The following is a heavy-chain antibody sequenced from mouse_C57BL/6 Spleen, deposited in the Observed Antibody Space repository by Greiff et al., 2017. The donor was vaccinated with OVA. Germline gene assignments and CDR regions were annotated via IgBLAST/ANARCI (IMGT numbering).Heavy chain of an antibody. CDR2: IDPSDSYT. D-gene: IGHD6-2*01. J-gene: IGHJ3*01. CDR1: GYTFTSYW. Sequence: VQLQQPGAELVKPGASVKLSCKASGYTFTSYWMQWVKQRPGQGLEWIGEIDPSDSYTNYNQKFKGKATLTVDTSSSTAYMQLSSLTSEDSAVYYCASSPWFAYWGHGTLVTVSA. V-gene: IGHV1-50*01. CDR3: ASSPWFAY.